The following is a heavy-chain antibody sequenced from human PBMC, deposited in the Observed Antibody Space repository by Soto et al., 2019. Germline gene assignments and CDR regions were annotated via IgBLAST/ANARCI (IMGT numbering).Heavy chain of an antibody. CDR1: GYTFTSYY. CDR3: ARGGGIVVLTAWYDHCGERNSFPAPRCSDLQASVKVSCKASGYTFSSYYM. CDR2: INPSGGYT. D-gene: IGHD2-21*02. Sequence: ASVKVSCKASGYTFTSYYMNWVRQAPGQGLEWLGIINPSGGYTTYAQRFLGRVTITSDTSTSTVHMELGSLTSEDTAVYYCARGGGIVVLTAWYDHCGERNSFPAPRCSDLQASVKVSCKASGYTFSSYYM. J-gene: IGHJ6*03. V-gene: IGHV1-46*03.